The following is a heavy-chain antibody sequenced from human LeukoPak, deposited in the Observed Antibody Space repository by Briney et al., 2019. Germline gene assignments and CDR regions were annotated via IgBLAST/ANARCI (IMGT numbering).Heavy chain of an antibody. Sequence: TGGSLRLSCAASGFAFSTYAMIWVRQAPGKGLEWVSAISGNGGTTYYADSVKGRFTISRDNSKNTLCLQMNSLRAEDTAIYYCAKGGWLEYWGQGTLVTVSS. CDR1: GFAFSTYA. D-gene: IGHD6-19*01. CDR3: AKGGWLEY. J-gene: IGHJ4*02. CDR2: ISGNGGTT. V-gene: IGHV3-23*01.